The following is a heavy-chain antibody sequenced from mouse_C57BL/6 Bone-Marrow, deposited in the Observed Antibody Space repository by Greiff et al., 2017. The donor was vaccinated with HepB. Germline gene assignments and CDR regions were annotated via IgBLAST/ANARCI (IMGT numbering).Heavy chain of an antibody. CDR1: GYTFTGYW. V-gene: IGHV1-9*01. CDR3: ARTKFNSCYYYGFAY. D-gene: IGHD1-1*01. CDR2: ILPGSGST. J-gene: IGHJ3*01. Sequence: VKLVESGAELMKPGASVKLSCKATGYTFTGYWIEWVKQRPGHGLEWIGEILPGSGSTNYNEKFKGNATFTADTSSNTAYMQLSSLTTEDSAIYYCARTKFNSCYYYGFAYWGQGTVVTVSA.